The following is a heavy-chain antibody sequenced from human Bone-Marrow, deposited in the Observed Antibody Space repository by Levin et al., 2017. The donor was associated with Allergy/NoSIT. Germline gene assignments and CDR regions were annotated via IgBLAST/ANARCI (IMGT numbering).Heavy chain of an antibody. D-gene: IGHD5-24*01. CDR1: GFTFSSYS. CDR2: ISTSSTYI. CDR3: ARGFTTRVGYNGIDY. J-gene: IGHJ4*02. Sequence: GESLKISCAASGFTFSSYSMTWVRQAPGKGLEWVSSISTSSTYISYTDSLKGRFTISRDNAKNSLFLEMNSLRAEDTAVYYCARGFTTRVGYNGIDYWGQGTLVTVSS. V-gene: IGHV3-21*01.